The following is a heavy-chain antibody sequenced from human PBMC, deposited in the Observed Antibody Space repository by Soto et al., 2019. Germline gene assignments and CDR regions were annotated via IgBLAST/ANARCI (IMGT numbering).Heavy chain of an antibody. J-gene: IGHJ4*02. CDR3: ARHLIAPETPSIAVAGQPVLFDY. CDR2: IYYSGST. D-gene: IGHD6-19*01. CDR1: GGSISSYY. Sequence: PSETLSLTCTVSGGSISSYYWSWIRQPPGKGLEWIGYIYYSGSTNYNPSLKSRVTISVDTSKNQFSLKLSSVTAADTAVYYCARHLIAPETPSIAVAGQPVLFDYWGQGTLVTVSS. V-gene: IGHV4-59*08.